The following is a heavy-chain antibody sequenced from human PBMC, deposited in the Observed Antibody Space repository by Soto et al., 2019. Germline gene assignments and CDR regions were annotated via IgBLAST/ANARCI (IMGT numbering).Heavy chain of an antibody. V-gene: IGHV3-9*01. CDR1: GFRFDDSS. J-gene: IGHJ3*02. CDR3: AKGQPRTYHSVWYENAFDI. CDR2: INWKSDDI. Sequence: EVQLVESGGGLVQPGRSLRLSCAASGFRFDDSSMHWVRQAPGKGLEWVSGINWKSDDIGYGDSVKGRFTISRDNAKNSLYLQMNSLRPEDTALYYCAKGQPRTYHSVWYENAFDIWGQGTMVTVSS. D-gene: IGHD6-19*01.